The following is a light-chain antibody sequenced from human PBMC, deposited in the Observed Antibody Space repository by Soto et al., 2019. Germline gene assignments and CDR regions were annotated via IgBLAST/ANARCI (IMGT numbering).Light chain of an antibody. Sequence: DIQLTQSPSVLSASVGDTVTITCRASQSVSSGVAWYQQKPGKAPRFLIYEASSLQGGVPSRFSGSGSGTDFTLTISSLRPDDFATYYCQQYNSLSITFGQGTRLENK. CDR3: QQYNSLSIT. CDR2: EAS. J-gene: IGKJ5*01. V-gene: IGKV1-5*01. CDR1: QSVSSG.